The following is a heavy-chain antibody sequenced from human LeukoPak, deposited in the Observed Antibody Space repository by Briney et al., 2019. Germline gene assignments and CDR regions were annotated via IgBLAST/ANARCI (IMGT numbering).Heavy chain of an antibody. CDR2: IYSGGST. V-gene: IGHV3-53*01. D-gene: IGHD3-10*02. Sequence: PGGSLILSCAASGFTVSSNYMSWVRQAPGKGLEWVSVIYSGGSTYYADSVKGRFTISRDNSKNTLYLQMNSLRAEDTAVYYCARVGYDVGFDPWGQGTLVTVSS. J-gene: IGHJ5*02. CDR1: GFTVSSNY. CDR3: ARVGYDVGFDP.